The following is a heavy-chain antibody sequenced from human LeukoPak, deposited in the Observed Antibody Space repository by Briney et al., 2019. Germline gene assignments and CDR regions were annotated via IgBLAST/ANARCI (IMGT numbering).Heavy chain of an antibody. J-gene: IGHJ4*02. CDR1: GGSISSSSYY. Sequence: SETLSHTCTVSGGSISSSSYYWGWIRQPPGKGLEWIGSIYYSGSTYYNPSLKSRVTISVDTSKNQFSLKLNSVTAADTAVYYCARKYSSGWGYLDDWGQGTLVTVSS. V-gene: IGHV4-39*01. CDR2: IYYSGST. D-gene: IGHD6-19*01. CDR3: ARKYSSGWGYLDD.